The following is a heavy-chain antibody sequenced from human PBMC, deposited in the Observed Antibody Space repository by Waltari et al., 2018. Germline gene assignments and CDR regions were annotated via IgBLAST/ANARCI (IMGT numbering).Heavy chain of an antibody. CDR1: GGSISSSSYY. V-gene: IGHV4-39*01. J-gene: IGHJ3*02. CDR2: IYYSGST. D-gene: IGHD5-12*01. Sequence: QLQLQESGPGLVKPSETLSLTCTVSGGSISSSSYYWGWLRQPPGKGLEWIGSIYYSGSTYYNPSLKSRVTISVDTSKNQFSLKLSSVTAADTAVYYCARRSWGWLQFNDAFDIWGQGTMVTVSS. CDR3: ARRSWGWLQFNDAFDI.